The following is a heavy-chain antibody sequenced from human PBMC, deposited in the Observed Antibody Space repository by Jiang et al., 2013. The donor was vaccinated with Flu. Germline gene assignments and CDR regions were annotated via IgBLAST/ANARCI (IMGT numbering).Heavy chain of an antibody. D-gene: IGHD4-11*01. J-gene: IGHJ4*02. CDR3: ARDDYSNYVLDY. CDR1: GGTFSSYA. V-gene: IGHV1-69*13. CDR2: IIPIFGTA. Sequence: KKPGSSVKVSCKASGGTFSSYAISWVRQAPGQGLEWMGGIIPIFGTANYAQKFQGRVTITADESTSTAYMELSSLRSEDTAVYYCARDDYSNYVLDYWGQGTLVTVSS.